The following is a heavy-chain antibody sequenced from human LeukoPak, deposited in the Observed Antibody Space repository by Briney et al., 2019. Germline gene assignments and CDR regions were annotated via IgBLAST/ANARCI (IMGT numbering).Heavy chain of an antibody. V-gene: IGHV3-11*04. Sequence: GGSLRLSCAPSGFTFSDYYMTWIRQAPGKGLEWVSYISSSGSTIYYADSVKGRFTISRDNAKNSLYLQMNSLRAEDTAVYYCARDEYDSTPLAPTGLDPWGQGTLVTVSS. CDR3: ARDEYDSTPLAPTGLDP. CDR2: ISSSGSTI. CDR1: GFTFSDYY. J-gene: IGHJ5*02. D-gene: IGHD3-22*01.